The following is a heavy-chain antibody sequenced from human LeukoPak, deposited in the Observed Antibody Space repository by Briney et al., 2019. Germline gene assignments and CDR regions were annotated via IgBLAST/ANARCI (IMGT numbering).Heavy chain of an antibody. CDR3: AEGELRFSSGAFDI. CDR2: IIPIFGTA. D-gene: IGHD3-3*01. J-gene: IGHJ3*02. Sequence: SVKVSCKASGGTFSSYAISWVRQAPGQGLEWMGGIIPIFGTANYAQKFQGRVTITTDESTSTAYMELSSLRSEDTAVYYCAEGELRFSSGAFDIWGQGTMFTVSS. CDR1: GGTFSSYA. V-gene: IGHV1-69*05.